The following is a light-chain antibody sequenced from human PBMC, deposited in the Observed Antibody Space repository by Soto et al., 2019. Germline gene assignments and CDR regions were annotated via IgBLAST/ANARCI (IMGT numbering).Light chain of an antibody. Sequence: QSVLTQPPSASGTPGQTITISCSGGSSNIGINTVNWYEHLPGTAPRLLIYGNNQRPSGVPDRFSGAKSDTSASLAISGVQSEDEGHYYCATWDDSLDVHVFGTGTKLTVL. CDR3: ATWDDSLDVHV. J-gene: IGLJ1*01. V-gene: IGLV1-44*01. CDR1: SSNIGINT. CDR2: GNN.